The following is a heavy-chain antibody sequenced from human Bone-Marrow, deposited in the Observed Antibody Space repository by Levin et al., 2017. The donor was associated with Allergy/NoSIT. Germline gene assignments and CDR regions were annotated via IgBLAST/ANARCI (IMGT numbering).Heavy chain of an antibody. D-gene: IGHD6-25*01. CDR3: ARVPALAFFDY. Sequence: PGGSLRLSCTVSGGSVSAYYWSWVRQPPGKGLEWIGYIYHSGSSDYNPSLKSRVSMSIDTPKNQFSLRLISVTAADTAVYYCARVPALAFFDYWGQGTPVIVSS. J-gene: IGHJ4*02. V-gene: IGHV4-59*02. CDR1: GGSVSAYY. CDR2: IYHSGSS.